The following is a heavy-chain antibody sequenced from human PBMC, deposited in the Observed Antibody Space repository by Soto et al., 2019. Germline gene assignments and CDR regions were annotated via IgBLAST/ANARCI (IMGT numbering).Heavy chain of an antibody. CDR2: INHSGST. CDR3: ARIPYDILTGYYPNWYFDL. J-gene: IGHJ2*01. D-gene: IGHD3-9*01. V-gene: IGHV4-34*01. Sequence: QVQLQQWGAGLLKPSETLSLTCAVYGGFFSGYYWSWIRQPPGKGLEWIGEINHSGSTNYNPSLKSRVTISVDTSKNQFSLKLSSVTAADTAVYYCARIPYDILTGYYPNWYFDLWGRGTLVTVSS. CDR1: GGFFSGYY.